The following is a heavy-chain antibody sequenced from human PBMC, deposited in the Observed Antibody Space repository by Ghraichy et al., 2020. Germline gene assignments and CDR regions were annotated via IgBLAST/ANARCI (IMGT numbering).Heavy chain of an antibody. J-gene: IGHJ6*02. D-gene: IGHD3-22*01. Sequence: SETLSLTCTVSGGSISSHYWSWIRQPPGKGLEWIGYIYYSGSTNYNPSLKSRVTISVDTSKNQFSLKLSSVTAADTAVYYCARGVYDRAYGMDVWGQGTTVTVSS. CDR3: ARGVYDRAYGMDV. CDR1: GGSISSHY. CDR2: IYYSGST. V-gene: IGHV4-59*11.